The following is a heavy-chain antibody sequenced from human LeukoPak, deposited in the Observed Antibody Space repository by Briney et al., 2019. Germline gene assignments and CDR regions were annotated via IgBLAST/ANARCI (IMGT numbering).Heavy chain of an antibody. Sequence: GGSLRLSCAASGFTFSDYYMHWVRQAPGKGLEWVSYISSSGSTIYYADSVKGRFTISRDNAKNSLYLQMNSLRAEDTAVYYCARDMRGKAAELSYYYGMDVWGQGTTVTVSS. CDR1: GFTFSDYY. V-gene: IGHV3-11*04. D-gene: IGHD6-13*01. J-gene: IGHJ6*02. CDR2: ISSSGSTI. CDR3: ARDMRGKAAELSYYYGMDV.